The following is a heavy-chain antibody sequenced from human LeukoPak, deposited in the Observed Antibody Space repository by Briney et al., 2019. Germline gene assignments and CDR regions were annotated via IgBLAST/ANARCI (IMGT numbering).Heavy chain of an antibody. CDR3: AREALLWFGELFPYDAFDI. J-gene: IGHJ3*02. V-gene: IGHV4-4*07. CDR1: GGSISSYY. Sequence: SETLSLTCTVSGGSISSYYWSWIRQPAGKGLEWIGRIYTSGRTNYNPSLKSRVTMSVDTSKNQFSLKLSSVTAADTAVYYCAREALLWFGELFPYDAFDIWGQGKMVTVSS. CDR2: IYTSGRT. D-gene: IGHD3-10*01.